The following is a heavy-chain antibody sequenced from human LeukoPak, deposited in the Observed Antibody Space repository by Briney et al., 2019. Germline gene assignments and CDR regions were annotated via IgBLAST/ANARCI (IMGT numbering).Heavy chain of an antibody. J-gene: IGHJ4*02. CDR2: INWNGGRT. Sequence: VSSINWNGGRTGYADSVKGRFTISRDNAKNSLYLQMNSLRAEDTALYHCARDSTAVAGFDYWGQGTLVTVSS. V-gene: IGHV3-20*01. CDR3: ARDSTAVAGFDY. D-gene: IGHD4-23*01.